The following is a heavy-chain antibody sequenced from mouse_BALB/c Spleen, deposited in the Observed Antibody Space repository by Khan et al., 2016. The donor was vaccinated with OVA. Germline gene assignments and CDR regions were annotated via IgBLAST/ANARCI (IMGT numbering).Heavy chain of an antibody. D-gene: IGHD2-10*01. CDR1: GFSLTGYG. CDR2: IWGDGST. Sequence: VKLEESGPGLVAPSQSLSITCTVSGFSLTGYGVNWVRQPPGKGLEWLGMIWGDGSTDYNSALKSRLSITKDNSKSQVFLKMNSLQTDDTARYYCARAYYANYREAMDYWGQGNSVTVSS. CDR3: ARAYYANYREAMDY. V-gene: IGHV2-6-7*01. J-gene: IGHJ4*01.